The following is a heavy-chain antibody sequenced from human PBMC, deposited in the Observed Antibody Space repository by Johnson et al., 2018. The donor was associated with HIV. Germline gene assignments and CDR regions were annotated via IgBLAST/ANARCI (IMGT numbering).Heavy chain of an antibody. V-gene: IGHV3-20*04. CDR1: GFTFRIYW. D-gene: IGHD3-3*01. J-gene: IGHJ3*02. Sequence: VQLVESGGGLVQPGGSLRLSCAGSGFTFRIYWMHWVRQAPGKGLVWVSGINWNGGSTGYADSVKGRFTISRDNAKNSLYLQMNSLRAEDTALYYCARDRGRTSPFGVVIMDAFDIWGQGTMVTVSS. CDR3: ARDRGRTSPFGVVIMDAFDI. CDR2: INWNGGST.